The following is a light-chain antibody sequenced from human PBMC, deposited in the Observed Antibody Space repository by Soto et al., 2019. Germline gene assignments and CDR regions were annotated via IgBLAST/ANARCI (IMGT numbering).Light chain of an antibody. V-gene: IGKV1-33*01. Sequence: DIQMTQSPSSLSASVGDRVTITCQATQDISNYLNWFLQKPGRAPKLLISYASKLETGVPSRFSGSGSWTYFTFTINSLQPEDIATYYCQQYEGLPYTFGQGTKLEIK. CDR2: YAS. CDR1: QDISNY. CDR3: QQYEGLPYT. J-gene: IGKJ2*01.